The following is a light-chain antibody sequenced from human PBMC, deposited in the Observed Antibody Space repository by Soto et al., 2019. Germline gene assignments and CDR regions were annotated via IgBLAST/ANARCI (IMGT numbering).Light chain of an antibody. Sequence: QSVLTQPPSVSGAPGQRVTISCTGSSSNIGAGYDVHWYQQLPGTAPKLLIYGDNNRPSGVPDRFSGSKSGTPASLAITGLQAEDDADYYCHSYDSSLSAWVFGGGTKLTV. V-gene: IGLV1-40*01. CDR2: GDN. CDR3: HSYDSSLSAWV. J-gene: IGLJ3*02. CDR1: SSNIGAGYD.